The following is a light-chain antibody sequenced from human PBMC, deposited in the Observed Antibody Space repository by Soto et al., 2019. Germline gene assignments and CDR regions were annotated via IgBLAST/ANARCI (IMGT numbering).Light chain of an antibody. CDR1: SSDVGGYDY. CDR2: GVS. Sequence: QSVLTQPASVSGSPGQSITIPCTGTSSDVGGYDYVSWYQQHPGKAPKLMIYGVSYRPSGVSNRFSGSKSGDTASLTISGLQAEDEADYYCYSYSSSSSYVFGTGTKVTVL. J-gene: IGLJ1*01. V-gene: IGLV2-14*03. CDR3: YSYSSSSSYV.